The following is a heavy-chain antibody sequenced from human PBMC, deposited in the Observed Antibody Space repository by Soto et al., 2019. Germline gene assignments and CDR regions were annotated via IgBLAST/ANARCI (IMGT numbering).Heavy chain of an antibody. CDR1: GFSVSSNY. Sequence: EVQLVQSGGDLVQAGGSLSLSCAASGFSVSSNYMSWVRQAPGKGLEWISVIYSDGTTYYADSVKGRFTISRDSSRNTLYLQMNSLRAEDTAVYFCARDRRAEAFTEYFFYYWGQGTLVTVSS. J-gene: IGHJ4*02. CDR2: IYSDGTT. V-gene: IGHV3-66*01. CDR3: ARDRRAEAFTEYFFYY. D-gene: IGHD3-10*01.